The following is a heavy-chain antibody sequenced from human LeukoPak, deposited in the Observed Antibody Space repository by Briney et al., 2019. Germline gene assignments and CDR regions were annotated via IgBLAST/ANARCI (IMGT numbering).Heavy chain of an antibody. CDR2: IYYSGST. J-gene: IGHJ4*02. CDR1: GGSISSSSYY. D-gene: IGHD3-3*01. CDR3: ARRELRFLEWSSYYFDY. Sequence: SETLSLTCTVSGGSISSSSYYWGWIRQPPGKGLEWIGSIYYSGSTYYNPSLKGRVTISVDTSKNQFSLKLSSVTAADTAVYYCARRELRFLEWSSYYFDYWGQGTLVTVSS. V-gene: IGHV4-39*01.